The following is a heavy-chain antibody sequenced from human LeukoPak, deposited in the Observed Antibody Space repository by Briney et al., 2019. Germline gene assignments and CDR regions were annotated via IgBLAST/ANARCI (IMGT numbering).Heavy chain of an antibody. CDR3: VRDSKRVTYNYDNSVDDVFDL. D-gene: IGHD3-22*01. CDR2: ISGYNDKT. CDR1: GYLFGSYG. J-gene: IGHJ3*01. V-gene: IGHV1-18*01. Sequence: ASVKVSCKASGYLFGSYGISWVRQAPGQGLEWLGWISGYNDKTNYAHKVQGRLTVTTDTSTSTAYMELRILRFDGTALYYCVRDSKRVTYNYDNSVDDVFDLWGQGTKVIVSS.